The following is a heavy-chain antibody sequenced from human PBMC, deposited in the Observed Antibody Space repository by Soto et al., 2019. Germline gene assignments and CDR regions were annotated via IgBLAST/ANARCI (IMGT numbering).Heavy chain of an antibody. Sequence: QVELQQSGPGLVKASETLSLSCTVFGGSIDSYYWSWIRQAPGKGLEWIGHISDSETTNYNPSLGSRVTISVDTSRKLFSLKLSSVTAADTAVYFCARDRWMSRANWFDPWGPGTLVTVSS. D-gene: IGHD2-2*03. V-gene: IGHV4-59*12. CDR2: ISDSETT. CDR3: ARDRWMSRANWFDP. CDR1: GGSIDSYY. J-gene: IGHJ5*02.